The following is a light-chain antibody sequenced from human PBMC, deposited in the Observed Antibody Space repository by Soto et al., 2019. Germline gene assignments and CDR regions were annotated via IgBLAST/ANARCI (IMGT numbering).Light chain of an antibody. J-gene: IGLJ2*01. CDR2: DDH. V-gene: IGLV3-21*02. Sequence: SYELTQPPSVSVAPGQTASITCGGNNIGAKGVHWYQQKNPGQAPVLVVFDDHARPSAIPERFSGSNSGNTATLTISRVEAGDEADYYCQVWHSTSVRVFGGGTKVTVL. CDR1: NIGAKG. CDR3: QVWHSTSVRV.